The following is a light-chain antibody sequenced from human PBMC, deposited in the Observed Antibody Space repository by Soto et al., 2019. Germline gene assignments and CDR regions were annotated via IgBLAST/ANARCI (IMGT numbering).Light chain of an antibody. CDR2: GAF. V-gene: IGKV3-15*01. Sequence: EVVMTQSPVTLSVSPGERVTLSCRASQSVSSNLAWYQQKPGQAPSLLIYGAFTRATGIPARFSGSGSGTEFTLTISSLQSEDFAVYYCQQYINLWTFGQGTKVDIK. J-gene: IGKJ1*01. CDR1: QSVSSN. CDR3: QQYINLWT.